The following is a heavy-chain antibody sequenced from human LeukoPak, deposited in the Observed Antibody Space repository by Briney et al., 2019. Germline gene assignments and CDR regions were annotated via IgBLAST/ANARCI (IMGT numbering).Heavy chain of an antibody. Sequence: GGSLRLSCAASGIRVSDNCMTWVRQPPGRGPEWVSVIYSAGTTLYADSVRGRFTISRDNSKNTVYLHMNSLRAEDTAVYYCARDCCSDNRYDSWGQGTLVTVSS. CDR1: GIRVSDNC. CDR2: IYSAGTT. J-gene: IGHJ4*02. V-gene: IGHV3-66*01. CDR3: ARDCCSDNRYDS. D-gene: IGHD3-22*01.